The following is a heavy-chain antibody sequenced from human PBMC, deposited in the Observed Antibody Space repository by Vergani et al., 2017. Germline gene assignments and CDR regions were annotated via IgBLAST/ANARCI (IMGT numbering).Heavy chain of an antibody. Sequence: EVQLLESGGSLKQPGGSVRLSCAASGFTFSTYAMHWVRQAPGKGLEWVSALTGCGGSTYYADSFKGRFIISRDNSRDTLSLQMNSLRPEDTATYYCVKDAGSYENFFDSWGQGTLVTVSS. D-gene: IGHD1-26*01. CDR1: GFTFSTYA. J-gene: IGHJ4*02. V-gene: IGHV3-23*01. CDR2: LTGCGGST. CDR3: VKDAGSYENFFDS.